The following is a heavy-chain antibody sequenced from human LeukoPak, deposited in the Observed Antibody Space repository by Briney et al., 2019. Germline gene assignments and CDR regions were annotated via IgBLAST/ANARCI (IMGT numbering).Heavy chain of an antibody. D-gene: IGHD6-13*01. CDR1: GGTFSSYA. Sequence: ASVKVSCKASGGTFSSYAISWVRQAPGQGLEWMGIINPSGGSTSYAQKFQGRVTMTRDTSTSTVYMELSSLRSEDTAVYYCASGLVRTYYFDYWGQGTLVTVSP. CDR3: ASGLVRTYYFDY. CDR2: INPSGGST. J-gene: IGHJ4*02. V-gene: IGHV1-46*01.